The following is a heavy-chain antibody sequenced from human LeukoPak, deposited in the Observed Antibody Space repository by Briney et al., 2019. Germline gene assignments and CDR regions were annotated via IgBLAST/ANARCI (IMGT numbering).Heavy chain of an antibody. Sequence: GRSLRLSCAASGFTFSSYGMHWVRQAPGKGLEWVAVIWSDGSNKYCADSVKGRFTISRDNSKNTLYLQMNSLRAEDTAVYYCARDWVHVSGTFDPWGQGTLVTVSS. J-gene: IGHJ5*02. D-gene: IGHD1-1*01. CDR2: IWSDGSNK. CDR1: GFTFSSYG. CDR3: ARDWVHVSGTFDP. V-gene: IGHV3-33*01.